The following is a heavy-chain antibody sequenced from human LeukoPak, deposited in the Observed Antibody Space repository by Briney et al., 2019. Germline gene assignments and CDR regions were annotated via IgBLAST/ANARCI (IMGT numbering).Heavy chain of an antibody. CDR1: GFTFSSYS. J-gene: IGHJ4*02. CDR3: AASLSVVAGRRWLYFDY. CDR2: IYNDGST. D-gene: IGHD4-23*01. Sequence: GGSLRLSCAASGFTFSSYSMNWVRQAPGKGLEWVSVIYNDGSTYYADSVKGRFTISRDNSKNTLYLQMNSLRAEDTAVYYCAASLSVVAGRRWLYFDYWGQGTLVTVSS. V-gene: IGHV3-66*01.